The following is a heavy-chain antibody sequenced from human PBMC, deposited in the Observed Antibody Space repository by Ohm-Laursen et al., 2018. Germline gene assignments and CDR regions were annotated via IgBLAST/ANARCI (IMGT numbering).Heavy chain of an antibody. D-gene: IGHD1-26*01. Sequence: SVKVSCKVSGYTFTSYGISWVRQAPGQGLEWMGWISAYNGNTNYAQKLQGRVTMTTDTSTSTAYMELRSLRSDDTAVYYCARVTGVVGAVRSYYFDYWGQGTLVTVSS. CDR2: ISAYNGNT. J-gene: IGHJ4*02. CDR3: ARVTGVVGAVRSYYFDY. CDR1: GYTFTSYG. V-gene: IGHV1-18*01.